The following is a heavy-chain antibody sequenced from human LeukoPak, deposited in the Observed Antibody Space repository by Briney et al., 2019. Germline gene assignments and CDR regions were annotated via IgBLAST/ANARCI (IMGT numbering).Heavy chain of an antibody. D-gene: IGHD2-15*01. CDR2: IYYSGST. J-gene: IGHJ5*02. Sequence: PSETLSLTCTVSGGSISSYYWSWIRQPPGKGLEWIGYIYYSGSTNYNPSLKSRVTISVDTSKNQFSLKLSSVTAADTAVYYCARELSVVAATTFDPWGQGTLVTVSS. V-gene: IGHV4-59*12. CDR3: ARELSVVAATTFDP. CDR1: GGSISSYY.